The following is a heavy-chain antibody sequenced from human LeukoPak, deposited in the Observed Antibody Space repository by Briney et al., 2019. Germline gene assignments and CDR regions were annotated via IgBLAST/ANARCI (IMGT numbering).Heavy chain of an antibody. CDR2: ISWDGGST. Sequence: GGSLRLSCAASGFTFDDYTMHWVRQAPGKGLEWVSLISWDGGSTYYADSVKGRFTISRDNSKNSLYLQMNSLRTEDTALYYCAKDNLSGETTSPDYWGQGTLVTVSS. D-gene: IGHD3-16*01. CDR1: GFTFDDYT. J-gene: IGHJ4*02. V-gene: IGHV3-43*01. CDR3: AKDNLSGETTSPDY.